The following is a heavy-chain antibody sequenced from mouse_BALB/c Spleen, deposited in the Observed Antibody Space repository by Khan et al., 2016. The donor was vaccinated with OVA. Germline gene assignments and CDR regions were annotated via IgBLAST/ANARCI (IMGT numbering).Heavy chain of an antibody. J-gene: IGHJ3*01. CDR1: GSTLSHYA. CDR3: ARDYWFAY. CDR2: ISSGDST. Sequence: EVELVESGGGLVKPGGSLKLSCAASGSTLSHYAMSWVRQSPEKRLEWVASISSGDSTYFPDSVMSRFTILRDNARNILYPQMSSLRSDDTAIYYCARDYWFAYWGQGTLVTVSA. V-gene: IGHV5-6-5*01.